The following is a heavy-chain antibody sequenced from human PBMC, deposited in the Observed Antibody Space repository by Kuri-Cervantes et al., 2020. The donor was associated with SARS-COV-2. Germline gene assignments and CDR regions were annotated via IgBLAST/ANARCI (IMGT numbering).Heavy chain of an antibody. CDR1: GFTFGDYA. CDR3: AFPISGWYGGAFDI. CDR2: IKQDGSEK. J-gene: IGHJ3*02. D-gene: IGHD6-19*01. Sequence: GGSLRLSCTASGFTFGDYAMSWVRQAPGKGLEWVANIKQDGSEKYYVDSVKGRFTISRDNAKNSLYLQMNSLRAEDTAVYYCAFPISGWYGGAFDIWGQGTMVTVSS. V-gene: IGHV3-7*01.